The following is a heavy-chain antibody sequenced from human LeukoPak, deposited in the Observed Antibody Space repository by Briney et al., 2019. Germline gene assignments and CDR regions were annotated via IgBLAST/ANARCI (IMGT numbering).Heavy chain of an antibody. D-gene: IGHD6-19*01. Sequence: GGSLRLSCAASGFTFSSYDMSWVRQAPGKGLKWVSSLTTDGGSTEYADSVKGRFTISRDNSKNTLYLQMNSLRAEDTAVYYCAREYSSGWYSRFDYWGQGTLVTASS. V-gene: IGHV3-23*01. J-gene: IGHJ4*02. CDR2: LTTDGGST. CDR1: GFTFSSYD. CDR3: AREYSSGWYSRFDY.